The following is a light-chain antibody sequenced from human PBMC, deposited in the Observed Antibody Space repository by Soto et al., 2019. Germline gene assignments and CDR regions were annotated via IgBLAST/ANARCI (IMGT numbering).Light chain of an antibody. CDR2: DAY. J-gene: IGKJ1*01. CDR3: HQYASSFGT. Sequence: EIVLTQSPDALSLYPGYRATVSSTASESVGHMFLAWFQQKPGQAPRLLIFDAYRRATGIPDRFSGSGSGTNFALTISRLEPEDFALYYCHQYASSFGTFGKGTKVDIK. V-gene: IGKV3-20*01. CDR1: ESVGHMF.